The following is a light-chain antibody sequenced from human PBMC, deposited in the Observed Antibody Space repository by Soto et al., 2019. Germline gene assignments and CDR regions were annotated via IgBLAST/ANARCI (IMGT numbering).Light chain of an antibody. CDR3: CSYAGSSTFYV. CDR2: EVS. CDR1: SSDVGSYSL. J-gene: IGLJ1*01. V-gene: IGLV2-23*02. Sequence: QSALTQPASVSGSPGQSITISCTGTSSDVGSYSLVSWYQQHPGKAPKLMIYEVSKRPSGVSNRFSGSKSGNTASLTISWLQAEDEADYYCCSYAGSSTFYVFGTGTKVTVL.